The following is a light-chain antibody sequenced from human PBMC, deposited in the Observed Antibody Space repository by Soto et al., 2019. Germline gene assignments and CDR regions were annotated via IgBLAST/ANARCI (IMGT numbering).Light chain of an antibody. V-gene: IGLV2-23*01. Sequence: QSALTQPASVSGSPGQSMIISCAGTSRDVGGYNLFSWYQQYPDKAPKLIIYEGTKRPSGVSNRFSGSWSGNTASLTISGLEAEDEADYYCCARSDTSSVLFGGGTKLTVL. CDR2: EGT. CDR1: SRDVGGYNL. J-gene: IGLJ2*01. CDR3: CARSDTSSVL.